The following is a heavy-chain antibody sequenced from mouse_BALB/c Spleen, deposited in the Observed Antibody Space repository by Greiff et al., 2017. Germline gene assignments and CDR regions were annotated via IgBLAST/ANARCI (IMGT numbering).Heavy chain of an antibody. CDR1: GFTFSSFG. J-gene: IGHJ4*01. V-gene: IGHV5-17*02. D-gene: IGHD2-14*01. CDR3: ARYRYDDYYAMDY. CDR2: ISSGSSTI. Sequence: EVQLVESGGGLVQPGGSRKLSCAASGFTFSSFGMHWVRQAPEKGLEWVAYISSGSSTIYYADTVKGRFTISRDNPKNTLFLQMTSLRSEDTAMYYCARYRYDDYYAMDYWGQGTSVTVSS.